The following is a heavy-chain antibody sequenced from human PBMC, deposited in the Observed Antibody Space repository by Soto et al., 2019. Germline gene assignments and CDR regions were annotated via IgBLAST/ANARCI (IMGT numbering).Heavy chain of an antibody. D-gene: IGHD6-19*01. CDR3: TTDFSSGWFLDY. CDR1: PFTFSNAW. CDR2: IKSKTGGVTT. J-gene: IGHJ4*02. V-gene: IGHV3-15*07. Sequence: DGSRRLSCAAAPFTFSNAWMNWVRQAPGKELEWVGRIKSKTGGVTTDYAAPVKGRFIISRDDSKNMMYLKMNRLKTEETAVYYCTTDFSSGWFLDYLGQGT.